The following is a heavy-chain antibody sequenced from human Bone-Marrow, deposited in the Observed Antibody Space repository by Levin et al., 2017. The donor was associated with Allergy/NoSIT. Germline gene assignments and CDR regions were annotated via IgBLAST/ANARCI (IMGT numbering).Heavy chain of an antibody. D-gene: IGHD4-17*01. CDR2: IWYDGSNK. V-gene: IGHV3-33*01. CDR1: GFTFSSYG. Sequence: GESLKISCAASGFTFSSYGMHWVRQAPGKGLEWVAVIWYDGSNKYYADSVKGRFTISRDNSKNTLYLQMNSLRAEDTAVYYCARDTVDYGDYLGHFDYWGQGTLVTVSS. J-gene: IGHJ4*02. CDR3: ARDTVDYGDYLGHFDY.